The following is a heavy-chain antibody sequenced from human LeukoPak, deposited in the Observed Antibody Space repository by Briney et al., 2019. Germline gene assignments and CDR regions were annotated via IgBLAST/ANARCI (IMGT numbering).Heavy chain of an antibody. D-gene: IGHD5-12*01. J-gene: IGHJ3*02. CDR2: IKQDGSEK. V-gene: IGHV3-7*01. CDR3: ARDRSSGYDDI. Sequence: PGGSLRLSCAASGFTFSTYWVSWVRQAPGRGLEWVANIKQDGSEKHYGDSVKGRSTISRDNAKNSLYLQMNSLRAEDTAVYYCARDRSSGYDDIWGQGTMVTVSS. CDR1: GFTFSTYW.